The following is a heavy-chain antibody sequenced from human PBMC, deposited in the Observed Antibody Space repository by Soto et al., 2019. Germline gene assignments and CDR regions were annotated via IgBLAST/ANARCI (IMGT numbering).Heavy chain of an antibody. CDR1: GFTVSSNY. CDR2: IYSGGST. J-gene: IGHJ6*04. V-gene: IGHV3-66*01. Sequence: GGSLRLSCAASGFTVSSNYMSWVRQAPGKGLEWVSVIYSGGSTYYADSVKGRFTISRDNSKNTLYLQMNSLRAEDTAVYYCARDSTPNNARYVWGKGTTVTVSS. CDR3: ARDSTPNNARYV. D-gene: IGHD2-2*01.